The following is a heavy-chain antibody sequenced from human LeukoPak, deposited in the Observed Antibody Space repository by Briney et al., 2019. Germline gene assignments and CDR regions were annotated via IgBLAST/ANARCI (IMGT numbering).Heavy chain of an antibody. D-gene: IGHD3-22*01. CDR1: GGSFSGYY. V-gene: IGHV4-34*01. Sequence: PSETLSLTCAVYGGSFSGYYWSWIRQPPGKGLEWIGEINHSGSTNYNPSLKSRVTISVDTSKNQFSLKLSSVTAADTAVYYCASSYYYDSRGDYWGQGILVTVSS. CDR3: ASSYYYDSRGDY. J-gene: IGHJ4*02. CDR2: INHSGST.